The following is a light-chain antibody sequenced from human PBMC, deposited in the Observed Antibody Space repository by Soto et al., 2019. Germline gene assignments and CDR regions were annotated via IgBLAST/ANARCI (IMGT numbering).Light chain of an antibody. V-gene: IGKV3-11*01. CDR3: QQRSNWLT. J-gene: IGKJ4*01. CDR2: GAS. CDR1: QSVYSS. Sequence: TVMTQSPATLSVSPGERATLSCRASQSVYSSLAWYQQKPGQAPRLLIYGASTRATGIPARFSGSGSGTDFTLTISSLEPEDFAVYYCQQRSNWLTFGGGTKV.